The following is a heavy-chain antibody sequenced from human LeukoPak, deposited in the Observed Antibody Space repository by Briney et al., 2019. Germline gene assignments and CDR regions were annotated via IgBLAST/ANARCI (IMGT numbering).Heavy chain of an antibody. CDR1: GFTFSSYS. CDR2: ISSSSSYT. J-gene: IGHJ3*02. D-gene: IGHD3-22*01. CDR3: ARAYYYDSSGDDAFDI. Sequence: GGSLRLSCAASGFTFSSYSMNWVRQGPGKGLEWVSSISSSSSYTYYADSVKGRFTISRDNAKNSLYLQMNSLRAEDTAVYYCARAYYYDSSGDDAFDIWGQGTMVTVSS. V-gene: IGHV3-21*01.